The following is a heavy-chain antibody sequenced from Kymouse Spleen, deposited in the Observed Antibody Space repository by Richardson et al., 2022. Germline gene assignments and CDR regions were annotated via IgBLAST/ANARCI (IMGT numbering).Heavy chain of an antibody. Sequence: QLQLQESGPGLVKPSETLSLTCTVSGGSISSSSYYWGWIRQPPGKGLEWIGSIYYSGSTYYNPSLKSRVTISVDTSKNQFSLKLSSVTAADTAVYYCATIVVVPAAYLYYYYGMDVWGQGTTVTVSS. CDR3: ATIVVVPAAYLYYYYGMDV. CDR1: GGSISSSSYY. V-gene: IGHV4-39*01. CDR2: IYYSGST. J-gene: IGHJ6*02. D-gene: IGHD2-2*02.